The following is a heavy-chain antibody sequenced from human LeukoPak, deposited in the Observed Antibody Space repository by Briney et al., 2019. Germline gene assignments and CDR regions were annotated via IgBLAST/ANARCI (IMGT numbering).Heavy chain of an antibody. D-gene: IGHD3-10*01. J-gene: IGHJ6*03. V-gene: IGHV3-9*01. CDR3: GKSTVGRYNYYMDV. CDR2: VSWDGNNI. Sequence: PGGSLRLSCVASGFSFDDYAMHWVRQAPGKGLEWVSGVSWDGNNIGYADSVKGRFTISRDNAKNSLYLQMNSLRAEDTALYYCGKSTVGRYNYYMDVWGKGTMVTVSS. CDR1: GFSFDDYA.